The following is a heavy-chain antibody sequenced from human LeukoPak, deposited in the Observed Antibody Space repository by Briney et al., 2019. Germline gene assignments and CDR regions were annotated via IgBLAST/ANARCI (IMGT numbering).Heavy chain of an antibody. D-gene: IGHD2-15*01. V-gene: IGHV1-18*01. J-gene: IGHJ4*02. CDR2: ISAYNGNT. Sequence: AAVKVPYMSSGYTFSSYGIRWVRQPPGQGLEWLGYISAYNGNTNYAQKVQGRITMTTDTSTSTAYMEMRSLRSDDTAVYYCARDCSGSSCYWIHWGQGSLLSVSS. CDR3: ARDCSGSSCYWIH. CDR1: GYTFSSYG.